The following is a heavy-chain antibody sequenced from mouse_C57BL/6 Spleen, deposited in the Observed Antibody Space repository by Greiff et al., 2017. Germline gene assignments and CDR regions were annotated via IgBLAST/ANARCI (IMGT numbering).Heavy chain of an antibody. Sequence: EVMLVESGGGLVKPGGSLKLSCAASGFTFSDYGMHWVRQAPEKGLEWVAYISSGSSTIYYADTVKGRSTISSDNAKNTLFLQMTSLRSEGTAMDYGARNGDTTVKGYFDYWGQGTTLTVSS. J-gene: IGHJ2*01. CDR1: GFTFSDYG. CDR2: ISSGSSTI. CDR3: ARNGDTTVKGYFDY. V-gene: IGHV5-17*01. D-gene: IGHD1-1*01.